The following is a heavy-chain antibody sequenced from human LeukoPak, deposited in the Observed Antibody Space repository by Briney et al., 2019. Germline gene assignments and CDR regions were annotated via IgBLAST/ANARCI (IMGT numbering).Heavy chain of an antibody. J-gene: IGHJ4*02. V-gene: IGHV1-3*01. CDR2: INAGNGNT. CDR1: GYTFTDYG. D-gene: IGHD6-19*01. Sequence: ASVNVSFKASGYTFTDYGIQWVRQAPGQGLEWMGWINAGNGNTKYLQKFQGRVTITRDTSASKAYLDLSSLRSEDTAVYYCARGKWVGHTHGYYLVYWGQGTLVTVSS. CDR3: ARGKWVGHTHGYYLVY.